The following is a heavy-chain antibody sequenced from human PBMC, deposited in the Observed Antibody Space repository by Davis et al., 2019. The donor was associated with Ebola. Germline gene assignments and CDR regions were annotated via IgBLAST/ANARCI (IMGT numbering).Heavy chain of an antibody. CDR1: SGSISPYY. CDR2: IYYSGST. D-gene: IGHD3-22*01. Sequence: SETLSLTCIVSSGSISPYYWNWIRQPPGKGLEWIGSIYYSGSTNYNPSLKSRVTISVDTSKNQFSLKLSSVTAADTAVYYCARGGTYYYDSSGYYILNYFDYWGQGTLVTVSS. CDR3: ARGGTYYYDSSGYYILNYFDY. J-gene: IGHJ4*02. V-gene: IGHV4-59*12.